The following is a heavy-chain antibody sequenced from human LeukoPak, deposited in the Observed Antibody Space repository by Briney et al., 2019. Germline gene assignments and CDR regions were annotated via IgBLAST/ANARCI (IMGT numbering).Heavy chain of an antibody. CDR1: GFTFSSYA. Sequence: GGSLRLSCAASGFTFSSYAMSWVRQAPGKGLEWVSAISGSGGSKYYADSVKGRFIISRDNSKNTLYLQMNSLRAEDTAVYYCANIRYSSSPYYYMDVWGKGTTVTVSS. J-gene: IGHJ6*03. D-gene: IGHD6-6*01. CDR3: ANIRYSSSPYYYMDV. V-gene: IGHV3-23*01. CDR2: ISGSGGSK.